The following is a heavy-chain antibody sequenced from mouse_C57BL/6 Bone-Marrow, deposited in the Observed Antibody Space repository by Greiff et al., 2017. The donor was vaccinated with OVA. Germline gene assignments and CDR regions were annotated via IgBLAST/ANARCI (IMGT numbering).Heavy chain of an antibody. V-gene: IGHV1-82*01. J-gene: IGHJ1*03. CDR1: GYAFSSSW. D-gene: IGHD1-1*01. CDR3: ARSAYYPYWYFDV. CDR2: IYPGDGDT. Sequence: VQLQQSGPELVKPGASVKISCKASGYAFSSSWMNWVKQRPGKGLEWIGRIYPGDGDTNYNGKFKGKATLTADKSSSTAYMQLSSLTSEDSAVYFCARSAYYPYWYFDVWGTGTTVTVSS.